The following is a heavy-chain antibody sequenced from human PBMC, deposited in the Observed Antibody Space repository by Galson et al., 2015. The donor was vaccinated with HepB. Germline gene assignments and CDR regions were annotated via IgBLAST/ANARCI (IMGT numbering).Heavy chain of an antibody. CDR1: GFTFSSYG. CDR2: IWYDGSNK. V-gene: IGHV3-33*01. J-gene: IGHJ4*02. D-gene: IGHD3-22*01. Sequence: SLRLSCAASGFTFSSYGMHWVRQAPGKGLEWVAVIWYDGSNKYYADSVKGRFTISRDNSKNTLYLQMNSLRAEDTAVYYCARTYYYDSSGYYFDYWGQGTLVTVSS. CDR3: ARTYYYDSSGYYFDY.